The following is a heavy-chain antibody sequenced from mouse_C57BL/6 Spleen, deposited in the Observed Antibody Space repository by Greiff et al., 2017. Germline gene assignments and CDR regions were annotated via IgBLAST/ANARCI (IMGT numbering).Heavy chain of an antibody. D-gene: IGHD4-1*01. CDR3: AREKANWPDY. J-gene: IGHJ2*01. CDR2: INPNNGGT. Sequence: EVQLQQSGPELVKPGASVKISCKASGYTFTDYYMNWVKQSHGKSLEWIGDINPNNGGTSYNQKFKGKATLTVDKSSSTAYMELRSLTSEDSAVYYCAREKANWPDYWGQGTTLTVSS. CDR1: GYTFTDYY. V-gene: IGHV1-26*01.